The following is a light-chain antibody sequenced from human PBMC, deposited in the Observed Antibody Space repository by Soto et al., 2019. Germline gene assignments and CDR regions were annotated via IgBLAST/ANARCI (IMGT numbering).Light chain of an antibody. V-gene: IGKV3-15*01. J-gene: IGKJ4*01. Sequence: EIVMTQSPATLSVFPGESATLSCRASQGVNSNLAWYQQKPGQAPRLLLYAISTRATGIPARFSGSGSGTEFTLAISSLQSEDFAVYYCQQHNKWPLTFGAGTKVEIK. CDR1: QGVNSN. CDR2: AIS. CDR3: QQHNKWPLT.